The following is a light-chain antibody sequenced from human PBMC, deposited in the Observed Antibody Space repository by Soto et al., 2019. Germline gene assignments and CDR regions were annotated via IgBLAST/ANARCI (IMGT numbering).Light chain of an antibody. J-gene: IGKJ1*01. CDR2: DAS. Sequence: DVQMTQSPSALSASVGDRVTITSRASRSINTWLAWYQQKPGKATKLLIYDASSLESGAPSRSSRSGYGTAFTLTILRLQPDDFASYYCQAYINYSWPFGQGTNVDSK. CDR1: RSINTW. CDR3: QAYINYSWP. V-gene: IGKV1-5*01.